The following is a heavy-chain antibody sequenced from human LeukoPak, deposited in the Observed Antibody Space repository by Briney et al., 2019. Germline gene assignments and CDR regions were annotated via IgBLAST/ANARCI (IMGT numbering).Heavy chain of an antibody. CDR1: GGSISSSSYY. CDR2: IYYSGST. J-gene: IGHJ4*02. V-gene: IGHV4-39*01. D-gene: IGHD6-13*01. CDR3: ARLSSSWYILDY. Sequence: SETLSLTCTVSGGSISSSSYYWGWIRQPPGKGLEWIGSIYYSGSTYYNPSLKSRVTISVDTSKNQFSLKLSPVTAADTAVYYCARLSSSWYILDYWGQGTLVTVSS.